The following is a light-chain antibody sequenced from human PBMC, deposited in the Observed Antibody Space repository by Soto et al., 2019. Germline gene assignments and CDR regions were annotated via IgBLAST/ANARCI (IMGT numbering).Light chain of an antibody. CDR1: SSNIGAGYD. CDR3: QSYDSSLIGV. J-gene: IGLJ3*02. CDR2: GNS. V-gene: IGLV1-40*01. Sequence: QSVLTQPPSVSGAPGQRVTISCTGSSSNIGAGYDVHWYQQLPGTAPKLLIYGNSHRPSGVPDRFSGSKSGTSASLAITGLQAEDEADYYCQSYDSSLIGVVCGGTKLTVL.